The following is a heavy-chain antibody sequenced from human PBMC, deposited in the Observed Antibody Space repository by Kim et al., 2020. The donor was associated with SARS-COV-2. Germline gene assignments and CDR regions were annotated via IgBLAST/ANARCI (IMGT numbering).Heavy chain of an antibody. Sequence: SETLSLTCTVSDGSISSSYFYWGWIRQPPGKWLEWIGSIYYSGSSYYNPSLKSRVTISVDTSKKFFSLKLTSVTAADTALYYCARLVGEGYGDTGRVDCWGQGTLVTVSS. CDR1: DGSISSSYFY. V-gene: IGHV4-39*02. J-gene: IGHJ4*02. CDR2: IYYSGSS. CDR3: ARLVGEGYGDTGRVDC. D-gene: IGHD4-17*01.